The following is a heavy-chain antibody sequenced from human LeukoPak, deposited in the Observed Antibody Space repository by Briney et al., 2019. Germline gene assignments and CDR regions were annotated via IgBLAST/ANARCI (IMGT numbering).Heavy chain of an antibody. CDR2: ISGSRGST. CDR1: GFTFSSYG. J-gene: IGHJ4*02. Sequence: GGTLRLSCAASGFTFSSYGMSWVRQAPGEGLEWVSAISGSRGSTYNAGYVKGRFTISRDNSKNTLYLKMNSLRAEDTAVYYCAKDLWFGEQGDYWGQGTLVTVSS. D-gene: IGHD3-10*01. CDR3: AKDLWFGEQGDY. V-gene: IGHV3-23*01.